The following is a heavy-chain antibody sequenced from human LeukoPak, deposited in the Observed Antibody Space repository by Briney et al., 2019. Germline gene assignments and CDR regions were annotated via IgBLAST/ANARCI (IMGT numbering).Heavy chain of an antibody. CDR3: ARHGGGRETSDCSPFDY. J-gene: IGHJ4*02. D-gene: IGHD2-21*02. Sequence: GESLKISCKGSGYSFTTYWIGWVRQMPGRGLEWMGIIYPGDSDTRYSPSFQGQVTISADKSIRTAYVQWRSLKASDTAMYYCARHGGGRETSDCSPFDYWGQGTLVTVSS. V-gene: IGHV5-51*01. CDR2: IYPGDSDT. CDR1: GYSFTTYW.